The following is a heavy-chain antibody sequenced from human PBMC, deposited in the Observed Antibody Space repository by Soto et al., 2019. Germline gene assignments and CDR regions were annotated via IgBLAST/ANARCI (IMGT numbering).Heavy chain of an antibody. CDR1: GGSISSSSYY. Sequence: SETLSLTCTVSGGSISSSSYYWGWIRQPPGKGLEWIGSIYYSGSTYYNPSLKSRVTISVDTSKNQFSLKLSSVTAADTAVYYCARWGVLWNYWGQGTLVTVS. CDR2: IYYSGST. J-gene: IGHJ4*02. D-gene: IGHD3-16*01. V-gene: IGHV4-39*01. CDR3: ARWGVLWNY.